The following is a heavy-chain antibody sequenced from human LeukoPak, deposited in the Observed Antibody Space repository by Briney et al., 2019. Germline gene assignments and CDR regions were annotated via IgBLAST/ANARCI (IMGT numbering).Heavy chain of an antibody. Sequence: GGSLRLSCAASGFTFSSYVMHWVRQAPGKGPEWVAVIWYDGSNKYYADSVKGRFTISRDNSKNTLYLQMNSLRAEDTAVYYCARDRVFTIFGHWGQGTLVTVSS. V-gene: IGHV3-33*01. CDR2: IWYDGSNK. J-gene: IGHJ4*02. CDR3: ARDRVFTIFGH. D-gene: IGHD3-3*01. CDR1: GFTFSSYV.